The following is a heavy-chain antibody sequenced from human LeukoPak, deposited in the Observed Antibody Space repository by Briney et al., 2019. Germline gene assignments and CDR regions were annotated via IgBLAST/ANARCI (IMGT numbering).Heavy chain of an antibody. CDR3: ARDYGEGGYYFDY. Sequence: HGGSLRLSCAASGFTFSTYWMHWVRQAPGQGLVWLSRISSDGSSTNYADSVKGRFTISRDNANNTLYLQMNSLRAEDTAVYYCARDYGEGGYYFDYWGQGTLVTVSS. D-gene: IGHD4-17*01. CDR2: ISSDGSST. CDR1: GFTFSTYW. J-gene: IGHJ4*02. V-gene: IGHV3-74*01.